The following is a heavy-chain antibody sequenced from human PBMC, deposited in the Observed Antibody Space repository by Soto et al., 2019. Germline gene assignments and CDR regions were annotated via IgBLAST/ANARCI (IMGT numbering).Heavy chain of an antibody. Sequence: EVKLVESGGGLMQPGGSLRLSCAASGFSVGGNPMTWVRQAPGKGLEWVASIHTGGSTFYADPVKGRFTISRDNSKNMVYLQMNSLTVGDTAMYSCARGVNDDSWGRGTLVTVSS. D-gene: IGHD1-1*01. CDR3: ARGVNDDS. V-gene: IGHV3-53*01. CDR1: GFSVGGNP. J-gene: IGHJ4*02. CDR2: IHTGGST.